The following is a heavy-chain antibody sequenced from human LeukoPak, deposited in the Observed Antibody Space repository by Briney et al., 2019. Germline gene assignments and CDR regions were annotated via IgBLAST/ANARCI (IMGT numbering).Heavy chain of an antibody. CDR1: GFTFSSYA. V-gene: IGHV3-7*04. J-gene: IGHJ4*02. CDR2: IKQDGSEK. Sequence: GGSLRLSCAASGFTFSSYAMSWVRQAPGKGLEWVANIKQDGSEKYYVDSVKGRFTISRDNAKNSLYLQMNSLRAEDTAVYYCAGGYYYGSAPPDYWGQGTLVTVSS. D-gene: IGHD3-10*01. CDR3: AGGYYYGSAPPDY.